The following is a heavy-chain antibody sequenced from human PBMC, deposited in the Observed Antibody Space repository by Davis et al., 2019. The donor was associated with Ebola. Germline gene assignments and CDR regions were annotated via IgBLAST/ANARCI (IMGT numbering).Heavy chain of an antibody. Sequence: AASVKVSCKASGYTFTSYAMNWVRQAPGQGLEWMGWINTNTGNPTYAQGFTGRFVFSLDTSVSTAYLQISSLKAEDTAVYYCARDYGGNSGDLVYYYYYGMDVWGKGTTVTVSS. CDR1: GYTFTSYA. V-gene: IGHV7-4-1*02. J-gene: IGHJ6*04. CDR3: ARDYGGNSGDLVYYYYYGMDV. CDR2: INTNTGNP. D-gene: IGHD4-23*01.